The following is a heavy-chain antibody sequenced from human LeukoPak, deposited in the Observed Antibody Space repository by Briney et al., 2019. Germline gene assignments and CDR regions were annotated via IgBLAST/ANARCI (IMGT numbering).Heavy chain of an antibody. CDR1: GFTFSNAW. V-gene: IGHV3-15*01. CDR2: IKSKTDGRTT. J-gene: IGHJ3*02. D-gene: IGHD6-6*01. Sequence: SGGSLRLSCAASGFTFSNAWISWVRQAPGKGLEWVGRIKSKTDGRTTDYAAPVKGRFTISRDDSKNTLYLQMNSLKTEDTAVYYCTTGIGIAARGADAFDIWGQGTMVTVSS. CDR3: TTGIGIAARGADAFDI.